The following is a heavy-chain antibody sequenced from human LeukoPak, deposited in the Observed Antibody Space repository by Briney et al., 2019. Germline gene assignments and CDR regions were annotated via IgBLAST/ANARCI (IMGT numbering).Heavy chain of an antibody. D-gene: IGHD6-13*01. CDR1: GFTFSSYE. V-gene: IGHV3-48*03. CDR3: ARDGSRSSSWYTFSSLNLYYYHYMDV. CDR2: ISSSGSTI. Sequence: PGGSLRLSCAASGFTFSSYEMNWVRQAPGKGPEWVSYISSSGSTIYYADSVKGRFTISRDNAKNSLYLQMNSLRADDTAVYYCARDGSRSSSWYTFSSLNLYYYHYMDVWGKGTTVTVSS. J-gene: IGHJ6*03.